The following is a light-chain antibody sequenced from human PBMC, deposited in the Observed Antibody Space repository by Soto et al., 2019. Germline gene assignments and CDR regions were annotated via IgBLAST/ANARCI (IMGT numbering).Light chain of an antibody. Sequence: EIVMTQSPATLSVSPGERATLSCRASQSVSSNLAWYQQKPGQAPRLLIYDTSTRATGVPARFSGSGSGTEFTLTISSLQSEDFAVYYCQQYHHWRPITFGQGTRLEI. J-gene: IGKJ5*01. CDR2: DTS. CDR1: QSVSSN. V-gene: IGKV3-15*01. CDR3: QQYHHWRPIT.